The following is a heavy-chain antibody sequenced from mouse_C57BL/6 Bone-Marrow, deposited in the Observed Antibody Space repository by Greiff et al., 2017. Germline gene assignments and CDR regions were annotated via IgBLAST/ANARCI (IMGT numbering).Heavy chain of an antibody. J-gene: IGHJ1*03. CDR2: IYPRSGNT. Sequence: QVHVKQSGAELARPGASVKLSCKASGYTFTSYGISWVKQRTGQGLEWIGEIYPRSGNTYYNEKFKGKATLTADKSSSTAYMELRSLTSEDSAVYFCARSYSNYWYFDVWGTGTTVTVSS. D-gene: IGHD2-5*01. CDR1: GYTFTSYG. V-gene: IGHV1-81*01. CDR3: ARSYSNYWYFDV.